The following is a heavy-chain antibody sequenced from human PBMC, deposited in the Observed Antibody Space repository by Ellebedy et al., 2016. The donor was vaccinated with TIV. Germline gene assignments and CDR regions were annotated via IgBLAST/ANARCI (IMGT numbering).Heavy chain of an antibody. CDR1: GYTFTSYG. D-gene: IGHD2-2*01. J-gene: IGHJ6*02. CDR2: ISAYNGNT. CDR3: ANDVVVTAASPVYYYYGMDV. V-gene: IGHV1-18*01. Sequence: AASVKVSCKASGYTFTSYGISWVRQATGQGLEWMGWISAYNGNTNDAQKLQGRVTMTTDTSTSTAYMELSSLRSEDTAVYYCANDVVVTAASPVYYYYGMDVWGQGTTVTVSS.